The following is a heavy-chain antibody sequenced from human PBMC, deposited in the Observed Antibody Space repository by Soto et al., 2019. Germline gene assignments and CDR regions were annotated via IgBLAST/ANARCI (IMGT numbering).Heavy chain of an antibody. CDR3: ARGLSSGYYPWFDY. J-gene: IGHJ4*02. D-gene: IGHD3-22*01. CDR1: GYTFTSYD. V-gene: IGHV1-8*01. Sequence: ASVKVSCKASGYTFTSYDINWVRQATGQGLEWMGWMNPNSGNTGYAQKFQGRVTMTRNTSISTAYMELSSLRSEDTAVYYCARGLSSGYYPWFDYWGQGTLVTVSS. CDR2: MNPNSGNT.